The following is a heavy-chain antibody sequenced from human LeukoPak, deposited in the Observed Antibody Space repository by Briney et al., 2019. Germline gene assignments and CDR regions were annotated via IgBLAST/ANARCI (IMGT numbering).Heavy chain of an antibody. CDR3: AKENTVIWQYYVNY. CDR1: GFTFSSYG. D-gene: IGHD2/OR15-2a*01. CDR2: IRYDGSNK. J-gene: IGHJ4*02. V-gene: IGHV3-30*02. Sequence: GGSLRLSCAASGFTFSSYGMHWVRQAPGKGLEWVAFIRYDGSNKYYADSVKGRFTISRDNSKNTLYLQMNSLRAEDTAVYYCAKENTVIWQYYVNYWGQGTLVTVSS.